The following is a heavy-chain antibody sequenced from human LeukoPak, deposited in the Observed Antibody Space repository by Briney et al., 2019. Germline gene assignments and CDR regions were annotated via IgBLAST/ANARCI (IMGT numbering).Heavy chain of an antibody. Sequence: PGGSLRLSCAPSGFTFYSYAMSWVRQAPGKGLEWVSAISGSVVNTYYADSVKGRFTISRDNSKNTLYLQMNSLRAEDTAVYYCAKGRNQYCNSTSCYHDVFDVWGQGTMVTVSS. D-gene: IGHD2-2*01. J-gene: IGHJ3*01. CDR1: GFTFYSYA. CDR3: AKGRNQYCNSTSCYHDVFDV. CDR2: ISGSVVNT. V-gene: IGHV3-23*01.